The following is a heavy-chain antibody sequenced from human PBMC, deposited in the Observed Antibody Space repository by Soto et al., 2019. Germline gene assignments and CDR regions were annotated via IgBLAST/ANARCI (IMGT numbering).Heavy chain of an antibody. Sequence: SETLSLTCAVYGGSFSGYYWGWIRQPPVKGMEWIGEINHSGSTNDNPSLKSRVTISVDTSKNQFSLKLSSVTAADTAVYYCARGNRGIAAAAYRGQGTLVPVSS. V-gene: IGHV4-34*01. J-gene: IGHJ4*02. CDR1: GGSFSGYY. D-gene: IGHD6-13*01. CDR2: INHSGST. CDR3: ARGNRGIAAAAY.